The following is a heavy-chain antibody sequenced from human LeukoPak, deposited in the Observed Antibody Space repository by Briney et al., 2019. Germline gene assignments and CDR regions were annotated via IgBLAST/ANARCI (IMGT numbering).Heavy chain of an antibody. CDR1: GGFISSSIYY. CDR2: IYYSGST. CDR3: ARTYGDYDYAFDV. J-gene: IGHJ3*01. V-gene: IGHV4-39*01. Sequence: SETLSLTCTVSGGFISSSIYYWGWIRQPPGKGLEWIGRIYYSGSTYNNPSLKSRVTIFVDTSKIQFSLKLSSVTATDTAVYYCARTYGDYDYAFDVWGQGTMVTVSS. D-gene: IGHD4-17*01.